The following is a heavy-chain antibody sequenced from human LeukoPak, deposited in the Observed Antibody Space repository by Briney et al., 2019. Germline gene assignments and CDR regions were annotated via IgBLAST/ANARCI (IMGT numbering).Heavy chain of an antibody. V-gene: IGHV4-4*02. CDR2: IYHSGST. Sequence: SETLSLTCAVSGGSISSSNWWSWVRQPPGKGLEWIGEIYHSGSTNYNPSLKSRVTISVDTSKNQFSLKLSSVTAADTAVYYCARDPGSSWSDYYYYYGMDVWGQGTTVTVSS. D-gene: IGHD6-13*01. CDR3: ARDPGSSWSDYYYYYGMDV. CDR1: GGSISSSNW. J-gene: IGHJ6*02.